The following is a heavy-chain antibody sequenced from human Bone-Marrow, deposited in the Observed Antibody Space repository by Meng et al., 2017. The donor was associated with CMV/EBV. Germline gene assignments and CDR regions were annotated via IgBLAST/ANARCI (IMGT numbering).Heavy chain of an antibody. D-gene: IGHD3-3*01. CDR1: GFTFSSYA. V-gene: IGHV3-30*04. Sequence: GGSLRLSCAASGFTFSSYAMHWVRQAPGKGLEWVAVISYDGSNKYYADSVKGRFTISRDNAKNSLYLQMNSLRAEDTAVYYCARARVYRDTIFGVVIIGETYYYGMDVWGQGTTVTVSS. CDR2: ISYDGSNK. J-gene: IGHJ6*02. CDR3: ARARVYRDTIFGVVIIGETYYYGMDV.